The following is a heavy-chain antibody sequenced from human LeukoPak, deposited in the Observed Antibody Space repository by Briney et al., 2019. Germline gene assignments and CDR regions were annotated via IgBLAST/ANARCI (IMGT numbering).Heavy chain of an antibody. Sequence: GGSLRLSCAASGFTFSSYAMSWVRQAPGKGLEWVSAISGSGGSTYYADSVKGRFTISRDNAKNSLYLQMNSLRAEDTAVYYCASNDILTGYYAPFDYWGQGTLVTVSS. D-gene: IGHD3-9*01. CDR3: ASNDILTGYYAPFDY. V-gene: IGHV3-23*01. CDR1: GFTFSSYA. J-gene: IGHJ4*02. CDR2: ISGSGGST.